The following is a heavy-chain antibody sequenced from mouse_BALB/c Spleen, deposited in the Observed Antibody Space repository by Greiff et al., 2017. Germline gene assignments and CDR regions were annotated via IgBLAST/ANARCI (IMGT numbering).Heavy chain of an antibody. J-gene: IGHJ3*01. Sequence: VKVVESGPGLVAPSQSLSITCTVSGFSLTSYGVHWVRQPPGKGLEWLGVIWAGGSTNYNSALMSRLSISKDNSKSQVFLKMNSLQTDDTAMYYCARGRDYGPFAYWGQGTLVTVSA. CDR1: GFSLTSYG. V-gene: IGHV2-9*02. D-gene: IGHD1-2*01. CDR2: IWAGGST. CDR3: ARGRDYGPFAY.